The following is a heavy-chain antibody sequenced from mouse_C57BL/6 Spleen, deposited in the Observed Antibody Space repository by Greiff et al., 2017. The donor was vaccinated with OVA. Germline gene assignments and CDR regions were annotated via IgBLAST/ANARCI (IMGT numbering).Heavy chain of an antibody. CDR1: GFTFSSYT. V-gene: IGHV5-9*01. CDR3: ARGNVYYYAMDY. Sequence: EVKLMESGGGLVKPGGSLKLSCAASGFTFSSYTMSWVRQTPEKRLEWVATISGGGGNTYYPDSVKGRFTISRDNAKNTLYLQMSSLRSEDTALYYCARGNVYYYAMDYWGQGTSVTVSS. J-gene: IGHJ4*01. CDR2: ISGGGGNT. D-gene: IGHD2-1*01.